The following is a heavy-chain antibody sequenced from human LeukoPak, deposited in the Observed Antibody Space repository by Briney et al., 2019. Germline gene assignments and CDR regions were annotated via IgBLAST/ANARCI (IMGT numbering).Heavy chain of an antibody. CDR2: ISAYNGNT. J-gene: IGHJ4*02. D-gene: IGHD4-23*01. CDR1: GYTFTSYG. V-gene: IGHV1-18*01. Sequence: ASVKVSCKASGYTFTSYGISWVRQAPGQGLEWMGWISAYNGNTNYAQKFQGRVTMTRDTSISTAYMELSRLRSDDTAVYYCARDPFNYGGNSGDYWGQGTLVTVSS. CDR3: ARDPFNYGGNSGDY.